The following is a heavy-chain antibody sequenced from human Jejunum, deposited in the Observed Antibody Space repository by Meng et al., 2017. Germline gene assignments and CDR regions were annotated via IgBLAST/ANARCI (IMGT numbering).Heavy chain of an antibody. J-gene: IGHJ5*02. CDR1: GFMASSNY. CDR3: CYYDAGPYYKGTS. CDR2: IYSGGTT. Sequence: LVETGGRLSASGGSLSLSCAASGFMASSNYMSWVRQAPGKGLEWVSLIYSGGTTYYADSVKGRFTISRDNSENTLYLQMNSLRAEDTAVYFCCYYDAGPYYKGTSWGQGTLVTVSS. V-gene: IGHV3-53*02. D-gene: IGHD3-10*01.